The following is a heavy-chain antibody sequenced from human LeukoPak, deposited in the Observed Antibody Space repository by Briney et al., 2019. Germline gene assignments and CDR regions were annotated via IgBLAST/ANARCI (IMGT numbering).Heavy chain of an antibody. CDR2: ISAYNGNT. Sequence: ASVEVSCKASGYTFTSYGISWVRQAPGQGLEWMGWISAYNGNTNYAQKLQGRVTMTTDTSTSTAYMELRSLRSDDTAVYYCARVGRIVGAQRIDYWGQGTLVTVSS. V-gene: IGHV1-18*01. CDR1: GYTFTSYG. CDR3: ARVGRIVGAQRIDY. J-gene: IGHJ4*02. D-gene: IGHD1-26*01.